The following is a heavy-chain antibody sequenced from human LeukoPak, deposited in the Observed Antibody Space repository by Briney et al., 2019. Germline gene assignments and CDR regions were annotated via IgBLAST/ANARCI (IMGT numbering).Heavy chain of an antibody. D-gene: IGHD3-10*01. Sequence: PSETLSLTCTVSGYSISSAYYWAWIRQPSGKGLEWIGSIFRSGSTYYNPSLKSRVTISVDTSKNQFSLKLSSATAADTAVYYCARRARTGGELFDYWGQGTLVTVSS. J-gene: IGHJ4*02. CDR1: GYSISSAYY. V-gene: IGHV4-38-2*02. CDR2: IFRSGST. CDR3: ARRARTGGELFDY.